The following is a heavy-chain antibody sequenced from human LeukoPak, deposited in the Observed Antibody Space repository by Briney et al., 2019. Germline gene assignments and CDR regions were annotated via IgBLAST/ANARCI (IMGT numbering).Heavy chain of an antibody. CDR3: ARGRGDSSGYYFDY. V-gene: IGHV4-34*01. CDR1: GGSFSGYY. CDR2: INHSGST. Sequence: SETLSLTCAVYGGSFSGYYWSWIRQPPGKGLEWIGEINHSGSTNYNPSLKSRVTISVDTSKNQFSLKLSSVTAADTAVYHCARGRGDSSGYYFDYWGQGTLVTVSS. D-gene: IGHD3-22*01. J-gene: IGHJ4*02.